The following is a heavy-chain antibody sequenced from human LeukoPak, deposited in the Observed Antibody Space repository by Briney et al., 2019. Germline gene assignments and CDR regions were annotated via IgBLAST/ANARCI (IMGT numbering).Heavy chain of an antibody. CDR1: GFTFSSYA. Sequence: GGSLRLSCAASGFTFSSYAMHWVRQAPGKGLEWVAVISYDGSNKYYADSVKGRFTISRDNSKNTLYLQMNSLRAEDTAVYYCAKANVRFLEWLSYYFDYWGQGTLVTVSS. J-gene: IGHJ4*02. D-gene: IGHD3-3*01. CDR3: AKANVRFLEWLSYYFDY. CDR2: ISYDGSNK. V-gene: IGHV3-30-3*01.